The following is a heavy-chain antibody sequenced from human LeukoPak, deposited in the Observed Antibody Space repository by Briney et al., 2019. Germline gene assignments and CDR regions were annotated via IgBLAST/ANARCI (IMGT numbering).Heavy chain of an antibody. CDR2: IKQDGSEK. J-gene: IGHJ4*02. CDR1: GFTFSSYW. CDR3: SSKIVVTTTGWLFDY. D-gene: IGHD5-12*01. Sequence: PGGSLRLSCAASGFTFSSYWLSWVRQAPGKGLEWVANIKQDGSEKYYVDFVKGRFTISRDNAENSLYLQMTSLGAEDTAVYYCSSKIVVTTTGWLFDYWGPGSLVTVSS. V-gene: IGHV3-7*01.